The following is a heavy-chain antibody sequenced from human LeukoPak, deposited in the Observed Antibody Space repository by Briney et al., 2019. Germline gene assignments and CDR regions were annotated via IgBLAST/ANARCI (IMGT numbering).Heavy chain of an antibody. D-gene: IGHD5-18*01. CDR3: ARDTAMVGFDY. CDR2: IYHSGST. J-gene: IGHJ4*02. CDR1: GGSISSYY. Sequence: SETLSLTCTVSGGSISSYYWSWIRQPPGKGLEWIGYIYHSGSTYYNPSLKSRVTISVDRSKNQFSLKLSSVTAADTAVYYCARDTAMVGFDYWGQGTLVTVSS. V-gene: IGHV4-59*12.